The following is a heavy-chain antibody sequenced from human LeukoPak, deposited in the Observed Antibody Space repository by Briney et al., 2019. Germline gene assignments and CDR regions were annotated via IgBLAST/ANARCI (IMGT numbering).Heavy chain of an antibody. D-gene: IGHD4/OR15-4a*01. CDR2: INNDGSST. V-gene: IGHV3-74*01. CDR3: SRGGAASFDL. J-gene: IGHJ5*02. CDR1: GFTFSSHW. Sequence: PGGSLRLSCTASGFTFSSHWMHWVRQAPGKGLMWVSRINNDGSSTTYADSVMGRFTTSRDNAENKVFLQMHSLSAEDTAVYYCSRGGAASFDLWGQGTLVTVSS.